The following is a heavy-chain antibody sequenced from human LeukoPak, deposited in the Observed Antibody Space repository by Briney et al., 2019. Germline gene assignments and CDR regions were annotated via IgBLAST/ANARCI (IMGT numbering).Heavy chain of an antibody. Sequence: GGSLKTSLMGSGYPFTNFWMGWVPQVPGKGVGWGGTFTTGAYNINKNPHFQGQVTISADKPTRTAHLQWNSLNASNTATYFCARHFDSFHLGIPSRAGVRPNYFFMDVWGTGTTVTVSS. CDR1: GYPFTNFW. CDR2: FTTGAYNI. CDR3: ARHFDSFHLGIPSRAGVRPNYFFMDV. D-gene: IGHD6-6*01. J-gene: IGHJ6*03. V-gene: IGHV5-51*01.